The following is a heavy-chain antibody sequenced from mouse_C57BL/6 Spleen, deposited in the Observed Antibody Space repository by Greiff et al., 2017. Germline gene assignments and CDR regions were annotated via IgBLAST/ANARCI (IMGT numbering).Heavy chain of an antibody. Sequence: VQLQQSGPELVKPGASVKISCKASGYTFTDYYMNWVKQSHGKSLEWIGDINPNNGGTSYNQKFKGKATLTVDKSSSTAYMELRSLTSEDSAVYYWASSSGYWGQGPTLPVAS. D-gene: IGHD1-3*01. CDR2: INPNNGGT. V-gene: IGHV1-26*01. CDR1: GYTFTDYY. J-gene: IGHJ2*01. CDR3: ASSSGY.